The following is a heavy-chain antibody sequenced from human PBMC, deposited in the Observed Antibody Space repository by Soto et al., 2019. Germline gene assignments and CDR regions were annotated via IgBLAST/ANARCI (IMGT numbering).Heavy chain of an antibody. CDR3: AREARPHTYYYDSSGYYYPPPNWFDP. J-gene: IGHJ5*02. Sequence: SQTLSLTCAISGDSVSSNSAAWNWIRQSPSRGLEWLGRTYYRSKWYNDYAVSVKSRITINPDTSKNQFSLQLNSVTPEDTAVYYCAREARPHTYYYDSSGYYYPPPNWFDPGGQGTLVTVSS. CDR1: GDSVSSNSAA. D-gene: IGHD3-22*01. CDR2: TYYRSKWYN. V-gene: IGHV6-1*01.